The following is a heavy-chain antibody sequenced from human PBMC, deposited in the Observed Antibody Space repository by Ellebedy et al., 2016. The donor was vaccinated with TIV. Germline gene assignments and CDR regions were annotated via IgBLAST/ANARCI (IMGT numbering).Heavy chain of an antibody. CDR2: ITFSISYT. Sequence: GGSLRLSXVGSGFTFSNYWMNWVRQAPGKGLEWVSAITFSISYTYYADSVKGRFTISRDNAKYSLYLQMNSLRAGDTAVYYCARANTGYCSSTNCYNDFDSWGQGTLVTVSS. CDR3: ARANTGYCSSTNCYNDFDS. CDR1: GFTFSNYW. J-gene: IGHJ4*02. V-gene: IGHV3-21*01. D-gene: IGHD2-2*02.